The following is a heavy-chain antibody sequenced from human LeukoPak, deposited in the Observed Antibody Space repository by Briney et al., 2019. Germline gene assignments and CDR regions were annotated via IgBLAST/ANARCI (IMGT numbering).Heavy chain of an antibody. D-gene: IGHD3-22*01. J-gene: IGHJ4*02. CDR2: INPNSGGT. Sequence: ASVKVSCKASGYTFTGYYMHWERQAPGQGLEWMGWINPNSGGTNYAQKFQGRVTMTRDTSISTAYMELSRLRSDDTAVYYCARDAYYYDSSGYMGNWGQGTLVTVSS. CDR3: ARDAYYYDSSGYMGN. V-gene: IGHV1-2*02. CDR1: GYTFTGYY.